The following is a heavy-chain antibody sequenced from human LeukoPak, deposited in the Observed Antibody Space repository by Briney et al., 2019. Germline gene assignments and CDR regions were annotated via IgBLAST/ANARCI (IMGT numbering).Heavy chain of an antibody. V-gene: IGHV3-64D*06. Sequence: PGGSLRLSCSAPGFTFSSYAMHWVRQAPGKGLEYVSAISSNGGGTYYADSVKGRFTISRDNSKNTLYLQMSSLRAEDTAVYHCARDLGRYFDWSPGYWGQGSLVTVSS. J-gene: IGHJ4*02. CDR2: ISSNGGGT. CDR1: GFTFSSYA. CDR3: ARDLGRYFDWSPGY. D-gene: IGHD3-9*01.